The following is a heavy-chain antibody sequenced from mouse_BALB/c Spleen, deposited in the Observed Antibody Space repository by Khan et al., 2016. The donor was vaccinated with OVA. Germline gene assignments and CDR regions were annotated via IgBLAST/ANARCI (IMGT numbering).Heavy chain of an antibody. V-gene: IGHV3-2*02. CDR2: ISYSGNT. J-gene: IGHJ3*01. D-gene: IGHD2-4*01. CDR1: GYSITSEYA. CDR3: ARKDYYDYDPFPY. Sequence: VQLQQSGPGLVKPSQSLSLTCTVTGYSITSEYAWNWIRQFPGNKLEWMGYISYSGNTRYNPSLKSRISITRDTSKNQFFLQLNSVTTEDTATYYCARKDYYDYDPFPYWGQGTRVTVSA.